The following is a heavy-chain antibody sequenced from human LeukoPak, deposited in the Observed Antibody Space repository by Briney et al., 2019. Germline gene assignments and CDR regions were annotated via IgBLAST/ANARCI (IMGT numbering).Heavy chain of an antibody. CDR2: ISSSGSTI. CDR3: ARTYYYDSNHAFDI. Sequence: SGGSLRLSCSASQFTLSKYCMTWVRQAPGKGLEWVSYISSSGSTIYYADSVKGRFTISRDNAKNSLYLQMNSLRAEDTAVYYCARTYYYDSNHAFDIWGQGTMVTVSS. J-gene: IGHJ3*02. D-gene: IGHD3-22*01. CDR1: QFTLSKYC. V-gene: IGHV3-48*04.